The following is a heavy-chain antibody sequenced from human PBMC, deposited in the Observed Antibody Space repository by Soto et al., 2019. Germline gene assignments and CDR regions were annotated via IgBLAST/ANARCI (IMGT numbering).Heavy chain of an antibody. V-gene: IGHV1-2*04. Sequence: GASVTVSCKASGYTFTGYYMHWVRQAPGQGLEWMGWINPNSGGTNYAQKFQGWVTMTRDTSISTAYMELSRLRSDDTAVYYCARVDCSSTSCYMDVWGKGTTVTVSS. J-gene: IGHJ6*03. CDR2: INPNSGGT. D-gene: IGHD2-2*01. CDR3: ARVDCSSTSCYMDV. CDR1: GYTFTGYY.